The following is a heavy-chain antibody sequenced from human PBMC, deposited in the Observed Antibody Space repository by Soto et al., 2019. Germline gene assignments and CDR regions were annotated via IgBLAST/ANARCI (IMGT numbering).Heavy chain of an antibody. CDR3: AKDWSQGSGDLILYFQH. D-gene: IGHD2-21*02. V-gene: IGHV3-30*18. CDR2: ISYDGSNE. CDR1: GFTVSNFG. J-gene: IGHJ1*01. Sequence: GGSLGLSCGACGFTVSNFGMHVFRQAPGKGLEWVAIISYDGSNEYYADSVKGRFTISRDNSKNTLYLQMNSLRAEDTAVYYCAKDWSQGSGDLILYFQHWGQGTLVTVTS.